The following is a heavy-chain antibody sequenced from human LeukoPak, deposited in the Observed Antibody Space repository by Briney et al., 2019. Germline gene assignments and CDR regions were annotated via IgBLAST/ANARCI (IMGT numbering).Heavy chain of an antibody. V-gene: IGHV3-23*01. J-gene: IGHJ2*01. Sequence: PGGSLRLSCAVSGFTFSRYAMTWVRQAPGKGLEWVSAMSSSDDGRYYAASVRGRFTISRDTSRSTLYLQMNSLRAEDTAVYYCAKTGTTMSRNWYFDLWGRGTLVTVSS. CDR2: MSSSDDGR. D-gene: IGHD1-7*01. CDR3: AKTGTTMSRNWYFDL. CDR1: GFTFSRYA.